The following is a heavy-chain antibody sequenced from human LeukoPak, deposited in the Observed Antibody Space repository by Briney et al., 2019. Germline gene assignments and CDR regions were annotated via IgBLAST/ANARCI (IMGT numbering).Heavy chain of an antibody. CDR1: SFTFSRYA. J-gene: IGHJ4*02. D-gene: IGHD5-12*01. V-gene: IGHV3-23*01. Sequence: GGSLRLSCAASSFTFSRYAKIWVRQAPGKGLEWVPDITGSGGSTYYADSVKGRFTISRDNSKNTLYLQMTSLRAEDTAVYYCAKVVATIGGDYWGQGTLVTVSS. CDR3: AKVVATIGGDY. CDR2: ITGSGGST.